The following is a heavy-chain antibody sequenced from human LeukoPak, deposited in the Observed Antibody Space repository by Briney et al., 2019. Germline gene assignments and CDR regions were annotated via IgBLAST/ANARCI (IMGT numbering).Heavy chain of an antibody. CDR1: GFTFKDYW. Sequence: GGSLRLSCAASGFTFKDYWMTWVRQAPGKGLEWVASIDKDGSHKYYVDSVKGRFTISRDNAKMSLSLQMNSLRGEDTAFYYCVRLPTGFDYWGQGTLVTVSS. J-gene: IGHJ4*02. CDR2: IDKDGSHK. V-gene: IGHV3-7*05. D-gene: IGHD4-17*01. CDR3: VRLPTGFDY.